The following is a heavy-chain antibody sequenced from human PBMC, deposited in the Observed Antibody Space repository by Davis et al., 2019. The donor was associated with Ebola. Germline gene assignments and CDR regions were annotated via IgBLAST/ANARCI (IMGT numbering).Heavy chain of an antibody. CDR1: GGSISGYY. D-gene: IGHD3-3*01. J-gene: IGHJ6*03. CDR3: ARGLEYYYNYMDV. V-gene: IGHV4-4*07. Sequence: PSETLSLTCTVSGGSISGYYWSWIRQPAGKGLEWIGRIYSSGSTNYNPSLRSRVTVSVDTSKNQFSLKLNSVTAADTAVYYCARGLEYYYNYMDVWGKGTTVTVSS. CDR2: IYSSGST.